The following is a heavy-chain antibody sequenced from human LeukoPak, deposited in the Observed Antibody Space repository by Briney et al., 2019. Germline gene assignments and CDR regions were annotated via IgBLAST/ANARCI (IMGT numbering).Heavy chain of an antibody. J-gene: IGHJ6*03. D-gene: IGHD1-26*01. Sequence: GGSLRLSCAASGFTFDDYGMSWVRQAPGKGLEWVSGINRNGGSTGYADSVKGRFTISRDNAKNSLYLQMNSLRAEDTALYHCARMAGGSYLNYMDVWGKGTTVTVSS. CDR2: INRNGGST. CDR3: ARMAGGSYLNYMDV. V-gene: IGHV3-20*01. CDR1: GFTFDDYG.